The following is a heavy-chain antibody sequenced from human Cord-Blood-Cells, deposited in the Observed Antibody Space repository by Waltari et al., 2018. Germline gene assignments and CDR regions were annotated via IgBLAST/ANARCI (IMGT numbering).Heavy chain of an antibody. CDR1: GYTFTGYY. D-gene: IGHD3-3*01. CDR2: INPNSGGT. Sequence: QVQLVQSGAEVKKPGASVKVSCKASGYTFTGYYMHWVRQAPGQGLEWMGWINPNSGGTNYAQKFQGRVTMTRDTSISTAYMELSRLRSDDTAVYYCARGGDYSFWSGYYTLYDAFDIWGQGTMVTVSS. CDR3: ARGGDYSFWSGYYTLYDAFDI. V-gene: IGHV1-2*02. J-gene: IGHJ3*02.